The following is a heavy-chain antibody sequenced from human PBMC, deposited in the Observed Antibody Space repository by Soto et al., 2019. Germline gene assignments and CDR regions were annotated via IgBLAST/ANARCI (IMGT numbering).Heavy chain of an antibody. V-gene: IGHV3-23*01. Sequence: EVQMLESGGGLAQPGGSLRLSCAVSGFICSSYDMSWVRQAPGKGLEWVSTILVGGSTHYEDSVRGRFTISRDTSKNTVYLQMNSRTAGDTAVDYCAKATATGGGAFEIYGQGTMVTVSS. CDR1: GFICSSYD. CDR2: ILVGGST. D-gene: IGHD2-8*02. CDR3: AKATATGGGAFEI. J-gene: IGHJ3*02.